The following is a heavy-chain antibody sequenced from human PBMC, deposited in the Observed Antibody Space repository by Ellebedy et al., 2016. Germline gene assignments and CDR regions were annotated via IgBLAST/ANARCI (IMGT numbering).Heavy chain of an antibody. CDR1: GFTFSTFA. V-gene: IGHV3-23*01. D-gene: IGHD1-20*01. CDR3: AISVTGTTVGVY. CDR2: TSGSGTNI. Sequence: GESLKISCAASGFTFSTFAMSWVRQAPGKGLEWVSATSGSGTNIHYADSVKGRFTSSRDNARSSLYLQMNSLRAEDTAVYYCAISVTGTTVGVYWGQGTLVTVSS. J-gene: IGHJ4*02.